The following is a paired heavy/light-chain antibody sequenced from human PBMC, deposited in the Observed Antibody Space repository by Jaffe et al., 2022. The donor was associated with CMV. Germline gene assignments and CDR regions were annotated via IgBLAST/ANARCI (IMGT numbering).Light chain of an antibody. CDR1: QSVNKN. V-gene: IGKV3D-15*01. J-gene: IGKJ4*01. CDR2: GAS. Sequence: ETVMTQSPATLSVSPGERATLSCRASQSVNKNLVWYQQKPGQAPRLLIYGASTRATGIPARFSGSGSGTEFTLTISSLQSEDFAIYYCQQYNDWLSFGGGTKVEIK. CDR3: QQYNDWLS.
Heavy chain of an antibody. D-gene: IGHD3-16*01. CDR3: ARMMGAHFAPRRGWLDP. Sequence: QVQLQQSGPGLVKPSETLSLNCTVSGASISTYYWNWIRQPPGEGLEWIGYIHDSGTTNYNPSLKSRVTMSVDTTNNQVSLTVTSVTAADTAVYYCARMMGAHFAPRRGWLDPWGQGTLVTVSS. V-gene: IGHV4-59*08. CDR1: GASISTYY. CDR2: IHDSGTT. J-gene: IGHJ5*02.